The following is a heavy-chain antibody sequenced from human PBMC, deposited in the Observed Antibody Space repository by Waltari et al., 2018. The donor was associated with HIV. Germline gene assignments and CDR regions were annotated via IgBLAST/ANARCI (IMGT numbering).Heavy chain of an antibody. V-gene: IGHV4-39*07. CDR3: AREPLRRNYYDSSGYYYYYGMDV. CDR1: GGSISSSSYY. Sequence: QLQLQESGPGLVKPSETLSLTCTVSGGSISSSSYYWGWIRQPPGKGLEWIGSIYYSGSTYYNPSLKSRVTISVDTSKNQFSLKLSSVTAADTAVYYCAREPLRRNYYDSSGYYYYYGMDVWGQGTTVTVSS. CDR2: IYYSGST. D-gene: IGHD3-22*01. J-gene: IGHJ6*02.